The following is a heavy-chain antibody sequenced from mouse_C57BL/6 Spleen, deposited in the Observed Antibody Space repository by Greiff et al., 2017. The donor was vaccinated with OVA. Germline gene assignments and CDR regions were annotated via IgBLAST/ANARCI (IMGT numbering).Heavy chain of an antibody. V-gene: IGHV14-1*01. J-gene: IGHJ3*01. D-gene: IGHD3-2*02. CDR1: GFNIKDYY. CDR3: TLQTAQATSFAY. CDR2: IDPEDGDT. Sequence: EVQLQESGAELVRPGASVKLSCTASGFNIKDYYMHWVKQRPEQGLEWIGRIDPEDGDTEYAPKFQGKATMTADTSSNTAYLQLSSLTSEDTAVYYCTLQTAQATSFAYWGQGTLVTVSA.